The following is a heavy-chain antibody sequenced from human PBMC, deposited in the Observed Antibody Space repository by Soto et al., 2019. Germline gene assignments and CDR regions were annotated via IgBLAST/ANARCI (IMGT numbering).Heavy chain of an antibody. CDR2: TYYSGST. Sequence: QLQLQESGPGLVKPSETLSLTCTVSGGSISSSSYYWGWIRQPPGKGLEWIGSTYYSGSTYYNPSLKSRVTISLDTSKNQFSLKLSSVTAADTAVYYCMLGSGWKDFDYWGQGTLVTVSS. J-gene: IGHJ4*02. CDR3: MLGSGWKDFDY. V-gene: IGHV4-39*01. CDR1: GGSISSSSYY. D-gene: IGHD3-22*01.